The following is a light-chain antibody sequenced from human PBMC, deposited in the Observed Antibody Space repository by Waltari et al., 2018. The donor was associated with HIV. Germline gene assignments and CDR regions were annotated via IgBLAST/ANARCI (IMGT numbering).Light chain of an antibody. CDR3: QQSYSTPFFT. CDR1: QSISSY. Sequence: DIQMTQSPSSLSASVGDRVTITCRASQSISSYLNWYQQKPGKAPKLLIYAASSLQSGVPSRFSGSGSGTDFTLTISSPQPEDFATYYCQQSYSTPFFTFGPGTKVDIK. CDR2: AAS. V-gene: IGKV1-39*01. J-gene: IGKJ3*01.